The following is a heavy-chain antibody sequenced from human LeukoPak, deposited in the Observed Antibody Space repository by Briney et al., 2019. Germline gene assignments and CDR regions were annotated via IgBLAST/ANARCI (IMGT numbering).Heavy chain of an antibody. Sequence: GGSLRLSCAASGFTFSNYGMHWVRQGPGKGLEWVAVISYDGSNKHYADSVKGRFTISRDNSKNTLYLQMNSLRAEDTAVYYCAKERGGVAARPGDAFDIWGQGTMVTVSS. CDR1: GFTFSNYG. V-gene: IGHV3-30*18. CDR3: AKERGGVAARPGDAFDI. D-gene: IGHD6-6*01. J-gene: IGHJ3*02. CDR2: ISYDGSNK.